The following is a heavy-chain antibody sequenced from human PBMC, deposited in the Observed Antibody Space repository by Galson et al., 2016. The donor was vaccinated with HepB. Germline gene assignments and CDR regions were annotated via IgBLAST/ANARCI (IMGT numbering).Heavy chain of an antibody. CDR2: IYSGGST. CDR1: GFTVSSNY. V-gene: IGHV3-53*01. D-gene: IGHD4-17*01. Sequence: SLRLSCAASGFTVSSNYMTWVRQAPGKELEWVSVIYSGGSTYYADSVKGRFTISRDTSKNTLFLQMNSLRVEDTAVYYCARGRYGDYVSPFYYWGQGTLVTVAS. CDR3: ARGRYGDYVSPFYY. J-gene: IGHJ4*02.